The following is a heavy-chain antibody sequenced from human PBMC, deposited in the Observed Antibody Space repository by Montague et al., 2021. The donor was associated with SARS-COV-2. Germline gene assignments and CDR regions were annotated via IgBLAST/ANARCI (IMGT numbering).Heavy chain of an antibody. J-gene: IGHJ4*02. CDR1: GGSFSDYY. V-gene: IGHV4-34*01. CDR3: ARDAAVAGIDY. Sequence: SETLSLTCAVHGGSFSDYYWSWIRQAPGKGLEWIGEINHSGSTNYNPSLKSRVTISVDTSKNQFSLKLSSVTAADTAVYYCARDAAVAGIDYWGQGTLVTVSS. D-gene: IGHD6-19*01. CDR2: INHSGST.